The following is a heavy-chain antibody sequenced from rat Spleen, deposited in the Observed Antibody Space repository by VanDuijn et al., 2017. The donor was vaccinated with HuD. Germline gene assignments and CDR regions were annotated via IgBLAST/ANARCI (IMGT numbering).Heavy chain of an antibody. V-gene: IGHV5-20*01. Sequence: EVQLVESGGGLVQPGRSLKLSCEGSGLSFSDYYMAWVRQAPTKGLEWVASITYDGGSTYYRESVRGRFTIYRDNAKSTLYLQMDSLRSEDTATYYCTTHVMDAWGQGASVTVSS. J-gene: IGHJ4*01. CDR3: TTHVMDA. CDR2: ITYDGGST. CDR1: GLSFSDYY.